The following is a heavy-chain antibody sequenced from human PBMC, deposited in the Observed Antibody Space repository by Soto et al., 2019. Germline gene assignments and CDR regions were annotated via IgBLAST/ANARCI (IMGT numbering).Heavy chain of an antibody. CDR3: ARGLINILVVPAAIPYYYYYGMDV. D-gene: IGHD2-2*02. V-gene: IGHV1-3*01. J-gene: IGHJ6*02. CDR2: INAGNGNT. Sequence: ASVKVYCKTSGYTFTSDARHGVIQAKRQRLEWMGWINAGNGNTKYSQKFQGRATITRDTSASTAYMELSSLRSEDTAVYYCARGLINILVVPAAIPYYYYYGMDVWGQGTTVTVSS. CDR1: GYTFTSDA.